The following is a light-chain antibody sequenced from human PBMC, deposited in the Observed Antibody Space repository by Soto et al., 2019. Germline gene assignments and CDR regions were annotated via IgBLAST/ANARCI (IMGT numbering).Light chain of an antibody. CDR2: AAS. J-gene: IGKJ2*01. CDR3: LQDYDFPYT. Sequence: AIQMTQSPPSLSASVGDRVIITCRASQDIRVDVGWLQQRPGHAPNLLIYAASTLHTGVPSTFTGSGSGTDFINDLQPEDVATYFCLQDYDFPYTCGQGTKLEI. V-gene: IGKV1-6*01. CDR1: QDIRVD.